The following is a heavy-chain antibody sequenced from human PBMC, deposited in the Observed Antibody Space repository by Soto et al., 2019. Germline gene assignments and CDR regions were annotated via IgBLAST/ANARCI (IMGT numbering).Heavy chain of an antibody. D-gene: IGHD2-21*01. J-gene: IGHJ5*02. CDR2: ISGSGGST. Sequence: GGSLRLSCAASGLTFSSYAMSWVRQAPGKGLEWVSAISGSGGSTYYADSVKGRFTISRDNSKNTLYLQMNSLRAEDTAVYYCAKNRHIVVVIARDWFDPWGQGTLVTVSS. V-gene: IGHV3-23*01. CDR3: AKNRHIVVVIARDWFDP. CDR1: GLTFSSYA.